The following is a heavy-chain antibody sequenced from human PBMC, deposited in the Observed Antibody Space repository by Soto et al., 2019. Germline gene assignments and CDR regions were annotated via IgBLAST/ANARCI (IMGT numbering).Heavy chain of an antibody. V-gene: IGHV4-31*03. J-gene: IGHJ4*02. D-gene: IGHD1-26*01. CDR2: IYFSGST. CDR1: GASVSSGGFY. CDR3: ASGNAWEALLAY. Sequence: SETLSLTCTVSGASVSSGGFYWSWIRQLPGKGLEWIGYIYFSGSTYYNPSLESRLTISLDTSQNQFSLKLSSVTAADTAVYYCASGNAWEALLAYWGQGTLVTVSS.